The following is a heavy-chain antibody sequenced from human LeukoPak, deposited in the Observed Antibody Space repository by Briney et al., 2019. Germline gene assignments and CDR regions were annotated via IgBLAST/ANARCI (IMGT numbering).Heavy chain of an antibody. Sequence: SQTLSLTCIVSGGAISSGGYYWTWIRQHPGKGLEWIGYISYSGSTYYNPSLKSRLTISVDTSKNQFSLTLTSVTAADTAVYYCARELHYALDYWGQGTLVTVSS. CDR3: ARELHYALDY. CDR2: ISYSGST. D-gene: IGHD2-2*01. V-gene: IGHV4-31*03. CDR1: GGAISSGGYY. J-gene: IGHJ4*02.